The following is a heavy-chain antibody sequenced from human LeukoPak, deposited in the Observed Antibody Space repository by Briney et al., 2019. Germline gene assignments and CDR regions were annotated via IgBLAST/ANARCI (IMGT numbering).Heavy chain of an antibody. D-gene: IGHD6-19*01. Sequence: GGSLRLSCAASGVTFSSYWMSWVRQAPGKGLEWVANIKQDGGEKYYVDSVKGRFTISRDNAKNSLYLQMNSLRAEDTAVYYCARKQWLVLWLGGAFDIWGQGTMVTVSS. CDR3: ARKQWLVLWLGGAFDI. CDR1: GVTFSSYW. CDR2: IKQDGGEK. J-gene: IGHJ3*02. V-gene: IGHV3-7*01.